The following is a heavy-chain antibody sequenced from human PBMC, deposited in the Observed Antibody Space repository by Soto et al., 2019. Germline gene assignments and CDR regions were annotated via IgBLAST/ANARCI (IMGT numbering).Heavy chain of an antibody. V-gene: IGHV3-33*01. J-gene: IGHJ4*02. Sequence: QVQLAESGGGVVQPGRSLRLSCATSGFVFSSYGMHWVRQAPGKGLEWVAVVWYDGSNKYYADSVRGRFTISRDNSKNTLYLQMNSLRAEDTAMYYCARGLVGFFHIDYWGQGTLVTVSS. D-gene: IGHD2-8*02. CDR3: ARGLVGFFHIDY. CDR1: GFVFSSYG. CDR2: VWYDGSNK.